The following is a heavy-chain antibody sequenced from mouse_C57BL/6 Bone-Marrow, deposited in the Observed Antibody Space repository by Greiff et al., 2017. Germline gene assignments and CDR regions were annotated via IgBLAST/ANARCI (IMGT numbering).Heavy chain of an antibody. CDR3: ARHYYGSSLYYYAMDY. V-gene: IGHV1-64*01. CDR1: GYTFTSYW. CDR2: IHPNSGST. J-gene: IGHJ4*01. Sequence: VQLQQPGAELVKPGASVKLSCKASGYTFTSYWMHWVKQRPGKGLEWIGMIHPNSGSTNYNEKFKSKATLTVDKSSSTAYMQLSSLTSEDSAVYYCARHYYGSSLYYYAMDYWGQGTSVTVSS. D-gene: IGHD1-1*01.